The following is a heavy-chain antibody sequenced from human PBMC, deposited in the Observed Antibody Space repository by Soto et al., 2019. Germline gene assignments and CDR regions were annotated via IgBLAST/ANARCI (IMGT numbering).Heavy chain of an antibody. J-gene: IGHJ6*02. CDR2: ISYDGSNK. V-gene: IGHV3-30*03. Sequence: QVQLVESGGGVVQPGRSLRLSCAASGFTFSSYGMHWVRQAPGKGLEWVAVISYDGSNKYYADSVKGRFTISRDNSKNTLYLQMNSLRAEDTAVYYWAMGVGATLSYYYYGMDVWGQGTTVTVSS. CDR1: GFTFSSYG. CDR3: AMGVGATLSYYYYGMDV. D-gene: IGHD1-26*01.